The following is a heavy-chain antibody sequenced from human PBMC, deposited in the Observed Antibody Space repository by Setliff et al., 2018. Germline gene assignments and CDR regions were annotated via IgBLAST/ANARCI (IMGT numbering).Heavy chain of an antibody. V-gene: IGHV1-18*01. Sequence: GASVKVSCKASGYTFNNYGINWVRQAPGQGLEWMGWISAYAQKFQGRVTMTTDTSTSTACMELRSLRSDDTAVYYCARGPLDFVVVPAAAKFDYWGQGTLVTVSS. D-gene: IGHD2-2*01. CDR1: GYTFNNYG. CDR3: ARGPLDFVVVPAAAKFDY. J-gene: IGHJ4*02. CDR2: ISA.